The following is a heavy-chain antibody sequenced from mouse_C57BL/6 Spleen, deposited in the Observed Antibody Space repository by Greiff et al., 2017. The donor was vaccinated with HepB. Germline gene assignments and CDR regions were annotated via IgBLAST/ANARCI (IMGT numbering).Heavy chain of an antibody. V-gene: IGHV1-26*01. CDR3: ARNGVYYGNPYAMDY. CDR1: GYTFTDYY. D-gene: IGHD2-1*01. Sequence: EVQLQQSGPELVKPGASVKISCKASGYTFTDYYMNWVKQSHGKSLEWIGDINPNNGGTSYNQKFKGKATLTVDKSSSTAYMELRSLTSEDSAVYYCARNGVYYGNPYAMDYWGQGTSVTVSS. J-gene: IGHJ4*01. CDR2: INPNNGGT.